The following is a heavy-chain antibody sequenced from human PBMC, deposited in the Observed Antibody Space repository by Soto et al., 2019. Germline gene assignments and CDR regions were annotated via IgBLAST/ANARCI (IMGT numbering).Heavy chain of an antibody. Sequence: PGEFLETFRNSPGYSFPNYWIGRVRQSSGKGLEWMGIIYPGDSDTRYSPSFQGQVTISVDKSISTAYLQWSSLKASDTAMYYCAKTGGTSLYGIVYWGQGTQVTVS. V-gene: IGHV5-51*01. D-gene: IGHD2-2*01. CDR1: GYSFPNYW. CDR2: IYPGDSDT. CDR3: AKTGGTSLYGIVY. J-gene: IGHJ4*02.